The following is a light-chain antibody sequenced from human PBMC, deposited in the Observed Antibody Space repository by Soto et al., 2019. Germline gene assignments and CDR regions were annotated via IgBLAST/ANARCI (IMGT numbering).Light chain of an antibody. J-gene: IGKJ4*01. Sequence: DIQMTQSPSTLSASVGDRITITCRASESVGAWLAWYQRKPGKAPKALIYHASTLESGVPSRFSGSGSGTDFTLTISSLQPDDFATYYCQHYNNYPLTFGGGTKVDIK. CDR2: HAS. CDR3: QHYNNYPLT. V-gene: IGKV1-5*01. CDR1: ESVGAW.